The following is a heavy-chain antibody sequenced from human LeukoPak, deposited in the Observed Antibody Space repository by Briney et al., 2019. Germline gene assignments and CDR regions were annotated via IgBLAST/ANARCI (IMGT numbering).Heavy chain of an antibody. Sequence: ASVKVSCKASGYTFTSYYMHWVRQAPGQGLEWMGIINPSGGSTSYAQKFQGRVTMTRDMTTSTAYMDLRSLRPDDTAVYYCARDGVSGHFDYWGRGTLVTVSS. CDR2: INPSGGST. D-gene: IGHD3-3*01. J-gene: IGHJ4*01. CDR1: GYTFTSYY. V-gene: IGHV1-46*01. CDR3: ARDGVSGHFDY.